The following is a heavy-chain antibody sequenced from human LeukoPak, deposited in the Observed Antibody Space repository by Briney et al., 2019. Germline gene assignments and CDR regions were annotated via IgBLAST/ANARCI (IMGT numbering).Heavy chain of an antibody. Sequence: GGSLRLSCAASGFTVSSNYMSWVRQAPGKGLEWVSVIYSGGSTYYADSVKGRFTISRDNSKNTLYLQMNSLRAEDTAVYYCARDSSELYATYDYWGQGTLVTVSS. CDR2: IYSGGST. CDR3: ARDSSELYATYDY. CDR1: GFTVSSNY. V-gene: IGHV3-66*01. D-gene: IGHD2-8*01. J-gene: IGHJ4*02.